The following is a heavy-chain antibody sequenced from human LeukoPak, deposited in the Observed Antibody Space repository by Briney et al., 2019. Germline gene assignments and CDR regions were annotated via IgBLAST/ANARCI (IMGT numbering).Heavy chain of an antibody. V-gene: IGHV3-11*01. CDR2: ISSSGTTI. CDR3: ARRKNYHDSSGYYTIYYFDY. CDR1: GFTFSDYY. Sequence: PGGSLRLSCAASGFTFSDYYMSWIRQTPGKGLEWVSYISSSGTTIYYADSVKGRFTISRDNAKNSLYLQMNSLRAEDTAVHYCARRKNYHDSSGYYTIYYFDYWGQGTLVTASS. J-gene: IGHJ4*02. D-gene: IGHD3-22*01.